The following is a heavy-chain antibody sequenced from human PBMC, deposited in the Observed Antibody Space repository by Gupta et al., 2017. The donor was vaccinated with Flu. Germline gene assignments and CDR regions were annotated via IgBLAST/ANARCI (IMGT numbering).Heavy chain of an antibody. CDR3: ARADGYSYAFDY. CDR1: GGSISSGSYY. CDR2: IYTSGST. D-gene: IGHD5-18*01. Sequence: QVQLQESGPGLVKPSQTLSLTCTVSGGSISSGSYYWSWIRQPAGKGLEWIGRIYTSGSTNYNPSLKSRVTISVDTSKNQFSLKLSSVTAADTAVYYCARADGYSYAFDYGGQGTLVTVSS. V-gene: IGHV4-61*02. J-gene: IGHJ4*01.